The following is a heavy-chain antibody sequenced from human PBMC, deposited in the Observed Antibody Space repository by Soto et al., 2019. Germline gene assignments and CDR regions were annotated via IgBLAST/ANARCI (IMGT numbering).Heavy chain of an antibody. CDR3: ARDASYYSLWSGYYPSRNGMDV. Sequence: QVQVVESGGGVVQPGRSLRLSCAASGFTFSSFGMHWVRQAPGKGLEWVSLIWYDGSKKSYGDSVKGRFTISRDNSRNKGYFAKDRPGGDDTAVYYCARDASYYSLWSGYYPSRNGMDVWGQGTTVTVSS. D-gene: IGHD3-3*01. CDR1: GFTFSSFG. V-gene: IGHV3-33*01. CDR2: IWYDGSKK. J-gene: IGHJ6*02.